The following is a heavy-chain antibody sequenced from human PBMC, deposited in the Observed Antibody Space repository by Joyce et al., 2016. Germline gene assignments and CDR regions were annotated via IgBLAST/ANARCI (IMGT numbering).Heavy chain of an antibody. CDR2: INPNSGDT. CDR3: ARDHSAGHRFDY. Sequence: QVQLVQSGAEVKKPGASVKVSCKASGYTFSDYYIHWVRQAPGKGLEWMGWINPNSGDTNYAQKFPGWVTMTRDTSISTVHMELSRLKSDDTAVYYCARDHSAGHRFDYWGQGTLVTVSS. V-gene: IGHV1-2*04. CDR1: GYTFSDYY. J-gene: IGHJ4*02. D-gene: IGHD2-15*01.